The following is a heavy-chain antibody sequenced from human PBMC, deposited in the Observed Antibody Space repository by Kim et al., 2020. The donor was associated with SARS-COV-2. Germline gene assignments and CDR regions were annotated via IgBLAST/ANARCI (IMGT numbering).Heavy chain of an antibody. D-gene: IGHD3-9*01. J-gene: IGHJ4*02. CDR2: ISYDGSNK. CDR1: GFTFSSYG. Sequence: GGSLRLSCAASGFTFSSYGMHWVRQAPGKGLEWVAVISYDGSNKYYADSVKGRFTISRDNSKNTLYLQMNSLRAEDTAVYYCAKDTLLRYFDWWLNNFPDYWGQGTLVTVSS. CDR3: AKDTLLRYFDWWLNNFPDY. V-gene: IGHV3-30*18.